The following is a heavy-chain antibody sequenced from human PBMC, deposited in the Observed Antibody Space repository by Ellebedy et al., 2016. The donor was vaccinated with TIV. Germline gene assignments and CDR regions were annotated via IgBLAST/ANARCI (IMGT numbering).Heavy chain of an antibody. J-gene: IGHJ4*02. CDR2: IVGSGEDT. CDR1: RFTFNSYV. D-gene: IGHD3-10*01. V-gene: IGHV3-23*01. CDR3: ARAPRSRFGEYRTGFDY. Sequence: GESLKISCAASRFTFNSYVMSWVRQVPGKGLEWVSSIVGSGEDTYYADSVKGRFTISRDNAKNSLYLQMNSLGDEDTAVYYCARAPRSRFGEYRTGFDYWGQGTLVTVSS.